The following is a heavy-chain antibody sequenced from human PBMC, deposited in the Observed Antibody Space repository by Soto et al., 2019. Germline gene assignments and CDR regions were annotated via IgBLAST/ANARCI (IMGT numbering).Heavy chain of an antibody. D-gene: IGHD5-18*01. CDR2: IKSKTDGGTT. J-gene: IGHJ4*02. V-gene: IGHV3-15*07. CDR1: GFTFSNAW. CDR3: TTDLDSGYSYGTTFDY. Sequence: EVQLVESGGGLVKPGGSLRLTCAASGFTFSNAWMNWVRQAPGKGLEWVGGIKSKTDGGTTDYAAPVKGRFTISRDDSKNTLYLQMNSLKTEDTAVYYCTTDLDSGYSYGTTFDYWGQGTLVTVSS.